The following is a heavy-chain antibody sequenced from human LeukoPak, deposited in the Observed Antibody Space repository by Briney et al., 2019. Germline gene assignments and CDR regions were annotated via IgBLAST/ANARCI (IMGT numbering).Heavy chain of an antibody. CDR3: ARGYCSSTSCYPSDY. V-gene: IGHV4-4*07. CDR1: GGSISSYY. Sequence: PSETLSHTCTVSGGSISSYYWSWIRQPAGKGLGWIGRIYTSGGTNYNPSLKSRVTMSVDTSKNQFSLKLSSVTAADTAVYYCARGYCSSTSCYPSDYWGQGTLVTVSS. J-gene: IGHJ4*02. D-gene: IGHD2-2*01. CDR2: IYTSGGT.